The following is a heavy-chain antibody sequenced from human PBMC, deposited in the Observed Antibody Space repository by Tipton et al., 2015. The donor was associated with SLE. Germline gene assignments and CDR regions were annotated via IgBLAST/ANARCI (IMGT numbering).Heavy chain of an antibody. CDR3: ARASVVAAAFDY. J-gene: IGHJ4*02. CDR2: MSYDGSAK. CDR1: GFTFRSYT. Sequence: SLRLSCAASGFTFRSYTMHWVRQTPGKGLEWVALMSYDGSAKYYADSVKGRFTISRDNSKNTLYLQMYSLRTEDTAVYYCARASVVAAAFDYWGQGTLVTVSS. D-gene: IGHD2-15*01. V-gene: IGHV3-30*04.